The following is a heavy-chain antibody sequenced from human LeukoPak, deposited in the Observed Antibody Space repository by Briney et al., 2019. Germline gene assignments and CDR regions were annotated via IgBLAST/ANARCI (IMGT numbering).Heavy chain of an antibody. J-gene: IGHJ4*02. CDR2: ISSNEYDT. CDR1: GFTFSAYF. D-gene: IGHD2-8*01. Sequence: GGSLRLSCSASGFTFSAYFMHWARQAPGKGLEYVSSISSNEYDTYYADSVKGRFTISRDNSKNTLFLQMSSLRAEDTVVYYCVKDLNGTWSFDYWGQGTLVTVSS. V-gene: IGHV3-64D*06. CDR3: VKDLNGTWSFDY.